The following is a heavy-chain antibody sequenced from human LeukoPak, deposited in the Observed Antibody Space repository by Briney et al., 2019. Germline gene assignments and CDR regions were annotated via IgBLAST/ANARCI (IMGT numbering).Heavy chain of an antibody. V-gene: IGHV3-48*03. Sequence: QAGGSLRLSCAASGFTLSGYEMNWVRQAPGKGLEWVSYISSSGKTKFYADSVKGRFTISRDNAKNSLYLQMNSLRVEDTAVYYCARDTLGGSYYNDYWGQGTLVTVSS. CDR3: ARDTLGGSYYNDY. CDR2: ISSSGKTK. CDR1: GFTLSGYE. D-gene: IGHD3-10*01. J-gene: IGHJ4*02.